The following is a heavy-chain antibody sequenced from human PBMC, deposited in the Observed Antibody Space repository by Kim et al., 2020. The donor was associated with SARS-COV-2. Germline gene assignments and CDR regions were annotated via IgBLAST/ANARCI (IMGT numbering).Heavy chain of an antibody. CDR1: GFTFSSYD. CDR3: ARGVDGSGSHYFDY. Sequence: GGSLRLSCAASGFTFSSYDMHWVRQAPGKGLEWVSAIGTAGGPYYKGSVKGRFTITRENAKNSLYLQMNSMRAGDTAGYYCARGVDGSGSHYFDYWGQGTLVTVSS. CDR2: IGTAGGP. J-gene: IGHJ4*02. D-gene: IGHD3-10*01. V-gene: IGHV3-13*05.